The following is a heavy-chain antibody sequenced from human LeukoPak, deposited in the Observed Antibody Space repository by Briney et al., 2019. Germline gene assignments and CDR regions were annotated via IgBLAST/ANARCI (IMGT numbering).Heavy chain of an antibody. Sequence: GGSLRLSCAASGFTFSNYWMHWVRQAPGEGLVWVSRINTDSSSISYADSVKGRFTISRDNAKNTLYLQMNSLRAEDTAVYYCARDLGCCSGGRCCYYYGMDVWGQGTTVTVSS. CDR1: GFTFSNYW. D-gene: IGHD2-15*01. CDR3: ARDLGCCSGGRCCYYYGMDV. V-gene: IGHV3-74*01. CDR2: INTDSSSI. J-gene: IGHJ6*02.